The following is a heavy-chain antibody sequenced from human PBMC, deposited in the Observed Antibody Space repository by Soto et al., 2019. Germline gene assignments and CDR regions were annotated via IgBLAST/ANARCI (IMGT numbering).Heavy chain of an antibody. CDR2: MNPNSGTT. D-gene: IGHD2-8*01. Sequence: ASVKVSCKASGYTFTSYDINWVRQATGQGLEWMGWMNPNSGTTGYAQKFQGRVTITRDTSASTAYMELSSLRSEDTAVYYCASSYCSNGVCLRYGMDVWGQGTTVTVSS. CDR3: ASSYCSNGVCLRYGMDV. CDR1: GYTFTSYD. V-gene: IGHV1-8*01. J-gene: IGHJ6*02.